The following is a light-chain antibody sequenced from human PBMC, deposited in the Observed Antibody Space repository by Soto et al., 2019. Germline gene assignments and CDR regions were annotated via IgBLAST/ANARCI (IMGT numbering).Light chain of an antibody. Sequence: EIVLTQSPGTLSLSPGERATLSCRASQSVSSSYLAWYQQKPGQAPRLLIYGASSRATGNPDRFSGSGSGTDFTHTISRLEPKDFAVDYCQQYGRSPITFGQGTRLEIK. CDR3: QQYGRSPIT. J-gene: IGKJ5*01. V-gene: IGKV3-20*01. CDR1: QSVSSSY. CDR2: GAS.